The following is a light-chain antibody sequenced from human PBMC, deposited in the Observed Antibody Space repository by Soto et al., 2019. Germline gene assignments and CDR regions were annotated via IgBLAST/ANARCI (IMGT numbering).Light chain of an antibody. J-gene: IGLJ2*01. V-gene: IGLV1-44*01. CDR1: SSNIGSNP. CDR2: YTN. Sequence: QSVLTQPPSASGTPGQRVTISCSGGSSNIGSNPVNWYQQLPGTAPKLFIYYTNQRPSGVPDRFSASKSGTSASLAISGLQSEDEADYYCAAWDDSLNGLVFGGGTKVTVL. CDR3: AAWDDSLNGLV.